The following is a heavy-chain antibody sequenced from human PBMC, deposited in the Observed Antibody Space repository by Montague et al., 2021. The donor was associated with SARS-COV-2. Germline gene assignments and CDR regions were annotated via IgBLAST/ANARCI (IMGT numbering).Heavy chain of an antibody. V-gene: IGHV3-11*01. J-gene: IGHJ4*02. CDR3: ARDTRYYYDSSGYPHY. CDR2: ISSSGSTI. D-gene: IGHD3-22*01. Sequence: SLRLSCAASGFTFSDYYMSWIRQAPGKGLEWVSYISSSGSTIYYADSVKGRFTISRDNAKNSLYLQMNSLRAEDTAVYYCARDTRYYYDSSGYPHYWGQGTLVTVSS. CDR1: GFTFSDYY.